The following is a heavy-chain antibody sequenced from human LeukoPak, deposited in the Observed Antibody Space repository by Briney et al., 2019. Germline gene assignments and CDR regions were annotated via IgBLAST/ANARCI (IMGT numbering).Heavy chain of an antibody. CDR1: GFTFSSYE. D-gene: IGHD4/OR15-4a*01. V-gene: IGHV3-48*03. CDR3: AKEIYGDPTGGRFQH. Sequence: GGSLRLSCVASGFTFSSYEMNWVRQAPGKGLEWVSYITNTGTTIYYADSVKGRFTISRDNSKNTLYLQMKSLRAEDTAVYYCAKEIYGDPTGGRFQHWGQGTLVTVSS. J-gene: IGHJ1*01. CDR2: ITNTGTTI.